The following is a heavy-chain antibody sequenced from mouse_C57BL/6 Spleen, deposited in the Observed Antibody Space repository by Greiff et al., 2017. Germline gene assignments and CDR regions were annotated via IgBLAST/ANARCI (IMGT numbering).Heavy chain of an antibody. CDR2: ISSGGSYT. J-gene: IGHJ3*01. Sequence: EVQLVESGGDLVKPGGSLKLSCAASGFTFSSYGMSWVRQTPDKRLEWVATISSGGSYTYYPDSVKGRFTISRDNAKNTLYLQMSSLKSEDTAMYYCARNEGDNYRFAYWGQGTLVTVSA. V-gene: IGHV5-6*01. D-gene: IGHD1-3*01. CDR3: ARNEGDNYRFAY. CDR1: GFTFSSYG.